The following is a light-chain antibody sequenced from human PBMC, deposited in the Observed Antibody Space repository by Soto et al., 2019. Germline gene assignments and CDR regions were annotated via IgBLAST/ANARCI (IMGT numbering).Light chain of an antibody. Sequence: EIVMTQSPATLSVSPGERATLSCRASQSIASNLAWYQQKPGQPPRLLIYDASNRATGIPPRFSGSGSGTDFTLTISSLEPQDSAVYYCQQRSNWPRTFGQGTKVDIK. J-gene: IGKJ1*01. CDR2: DAS. CDR3: QQRSNWPRT. CDR1: QSIASN. V-gene: IGKV3-11*01.